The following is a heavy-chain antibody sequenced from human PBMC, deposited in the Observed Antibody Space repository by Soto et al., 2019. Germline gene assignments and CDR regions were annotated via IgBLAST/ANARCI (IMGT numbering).Heavy chain of an antibody. CDR2: ISYDGSNK. CDR1: GFTFSSYA. J-gene: IGHJ5*02. D-gene: IGHD1-7*01. V-gene: IGHV3-30-3*01. Sequence: SLRLSCAASGFTFSSYAMHWVRQAPGKGLEWVAVISYDGSNKYYADSVKGRFTISRDNSKNTLYLQMNSLRAEDTAVYYCARGELPLYNWFDPWGQGTLVTVS. CDR3: ARGELPLYNWFDP.